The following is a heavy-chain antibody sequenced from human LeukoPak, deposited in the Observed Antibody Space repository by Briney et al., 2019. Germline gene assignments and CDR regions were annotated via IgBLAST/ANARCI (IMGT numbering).Heavy chain of an antibody. CDR3: ARPHMVRGPGPVDY. J-gene: IGHJ4*02. CDR2: IYPGDSDT. Sequence: AGSLKISCKGSGYSFTSYWIGWVRQMPGKGLEWMGIIYPGDSDTRYSPSFQGQVTISADKSISTAYLQWSSLKASDTAMYYCARPHMVRGPGPVDYWGQGTLVTVSS. CDR1: GYSFTSYW. D-gene: IGHD3-10*01. V-gene: IGHV5-51*01.